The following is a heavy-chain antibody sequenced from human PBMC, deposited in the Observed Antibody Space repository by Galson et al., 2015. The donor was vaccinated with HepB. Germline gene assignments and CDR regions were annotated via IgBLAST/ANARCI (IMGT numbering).Heavy chain of an antibody. Sequence: SVKVSCKASGYTFTINGISWVRQTPGQGLEWLGWISSNGGNTKYAQKYQGRITLTRDTSASTAYLELRSLGSDDTAMYYCARDRDYRFDFWGQGTLVTVS. J-gene: IGHJ4*02. CDR3: ARDRDYRFDF. V-gene: IGHV1-18*01. D-gene: IGHD4/OR15-4a*01. CDR1: GYTFTING. CDR2: ISSNGGNT.